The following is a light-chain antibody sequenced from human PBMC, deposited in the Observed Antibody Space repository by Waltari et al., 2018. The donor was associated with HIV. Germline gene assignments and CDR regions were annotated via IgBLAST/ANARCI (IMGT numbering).Light chain of an antibody. CDR1: SSDVGGYNY. CDR3: SSYTSSSTLV. Sequence: HSSLTQPASVSGSPGQSLTISCTGTSSDVGGYNYLSWYQQHPGKAPELMIYDVSKRPSGVSNRFSGSKSGNTASLTISGLQAEDEADYYCSSYTSSSTLVFGGGTKLTVL. J-gene: IGLJ2*01. V-gene: IGLV2-14*01. CDR2: DVS.